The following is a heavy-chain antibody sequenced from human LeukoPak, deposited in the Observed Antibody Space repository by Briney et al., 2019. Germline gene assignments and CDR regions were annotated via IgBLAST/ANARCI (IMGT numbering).Heavy chain of an antibody. CDR2: ISTYNSNI. J-gene: IGHJ3*01. CDR3: ARGRLPADAFDV. Sequence: GAPVKVSCKASGYTFTTFGFTWVRQAPGQGLEWLGWISTYNSNINYAQNFQDRLTLTTDTSTNTAYMELSSLRFDDTAIYYCARGRLPADAFDVWGQGTLVTVSS. CDR1: GYTFTTFG. D-gene: IGHD2-2*01. V-gene: IGHV1-18*01.